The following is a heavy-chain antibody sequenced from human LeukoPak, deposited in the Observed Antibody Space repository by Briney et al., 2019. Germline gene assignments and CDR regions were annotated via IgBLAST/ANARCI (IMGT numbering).Heavy chain of an antibody. V-gene: IGHV4-39*01. Sequence: PSETLSLTCTVSDDSIGSSNNYWAWVRQPPGKGLEWLGSIFYSGSTYYNPSLKSRVTISVDTSRNQFSLNLYSVTAADTATYYCARRGITYSSSFFAYWGQGTLVTVSS. CDR1: DDSIGSSNNY. D-gene: IGHD6-13*01. CDR3: ARRGITYSSSFFAY. J-gene: IGHJ4*02. CDR2: IFYSGST.